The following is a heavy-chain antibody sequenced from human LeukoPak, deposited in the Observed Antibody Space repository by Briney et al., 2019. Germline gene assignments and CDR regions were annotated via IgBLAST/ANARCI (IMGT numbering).Heavy chain of an antibody. CDR1: GGSISSYY. V-gene: IGHV4-59*01. CDR2: IYYSGST. Sequence: PSETLSLTCTVSGGSISSYYWSWIRQPPGKGLEWIGYIYYSGSTNYSPSLKSRVTISVDTSKNQFSLKLSSVTAADTAVYYCARDYPYYDSSGHFDPWGQGTLVTVSS. D-gene: IGHD3-22*01. CDR3: ARDYPYYDSSGHFDP. J-gene: IGHJ5*02.